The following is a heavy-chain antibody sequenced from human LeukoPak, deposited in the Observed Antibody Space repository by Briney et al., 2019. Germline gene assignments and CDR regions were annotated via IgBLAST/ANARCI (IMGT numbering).Heavy chain of an antibody. CDR1: GFTFSSYW. CDR2: IKQDGSEK. V-gene: IGHV3-7*01. Sequence: HPGGSLRLSCAASGFTFSSYWMSWVRQAPGKGLEWVANIKQDGSEKYYVDSVKGRFTISRDNAKNSLYLQMNSLRAEDTAVYYCARGVRNYYDSSGYDYWGQGTLVTVSS. CDR3: ARGVRNYYDSSGYDY. D-gene: IGHD3-22*01. J-gene: IGHJ4*02.